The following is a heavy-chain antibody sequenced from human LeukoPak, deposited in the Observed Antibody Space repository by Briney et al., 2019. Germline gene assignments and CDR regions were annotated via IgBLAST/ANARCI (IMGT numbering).Heavy chain of an antibody. D-gene: IGHD6-13*01. V-gene: IGHV3-53*01. Sequence: GGSLRLSCAVSGFTVSSNYINWVRQAPGKGLEWVSVIYSGGTTYYADSVKGRFTISRDNSKNTVHLQMNSLRAEDAAVYYCAKGYSSSWARGYFDYWGQGTLVTVSS. CDR2: IYSGGTT. CDR3: AKGYSSSWARGYFDY. J-gene: IGHJ4*02. CDR1: GFTVSSNY.